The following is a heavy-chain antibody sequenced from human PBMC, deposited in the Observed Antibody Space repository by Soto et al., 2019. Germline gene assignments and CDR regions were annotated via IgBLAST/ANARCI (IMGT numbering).Heavy chain of an antibody. D-gene: IGHD3-10*01. CDR3: ATSNYGERD. CDR2: VSGGGDST. V-gene: IGHV3-23*01. CDR1: GFTLSEYG. J-gene: IGHJ4*02. Sequence: ELQVLESGGGLVQPGGSLRLTCAASGFTLSEYGTSWVRQAPGKGLEWVAFVSGGGDSTYYTDSVKGRFTISRDSSKNTVCLQMNGLRAEDTAVYYCATSNYGERDWGQGTLVTVSS.